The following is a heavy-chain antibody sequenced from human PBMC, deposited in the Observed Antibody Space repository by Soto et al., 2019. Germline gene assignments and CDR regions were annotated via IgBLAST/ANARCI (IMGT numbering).Heavy chain of an antibody. D-gene: IGHD3-10*01. Sequence: PGGSLRLSCAASGFTFSNYAMSWVRQAPGRGLEWVSALGGSDGSTFYGDSVKGRFTISRDNSKNALYLQINSLRAEDTAVYYCARRAYGSGSTLSRNYYYYGMDVWGQGTTVTVSS. CDR1: GFTFSNYA. J-gene: IGHJ6*02. CDR3: ARRAYGSGSTLSRNYYYYGMDV. V-gene: IGHV3-23*01. CDR2: LGGSDGST.